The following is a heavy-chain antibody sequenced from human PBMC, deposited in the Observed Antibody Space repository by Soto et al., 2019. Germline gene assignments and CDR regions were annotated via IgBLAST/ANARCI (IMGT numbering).Heavy chain of an antibody. CDR1: GFTFSSYA. Sequence: EVQLLESGGGLVQPGGSLRLSCAASGFTFSSYAMSWVRQAPGKGLEWVSAISGSGGSTYYADSVKGRFTISRDNAKNSLYLQMNDLRAEDTALYYCTKDRPKSHIAVAGTGGFDYWGQGTLVTVSS. J-gene: IGHJ4*02. CDR3: TKDRPKSHIAVAGTGGFDY. V-gene: IGHV3-23*01. D-gene: IGHD6-19*01. CDR2: ISGSGGST.